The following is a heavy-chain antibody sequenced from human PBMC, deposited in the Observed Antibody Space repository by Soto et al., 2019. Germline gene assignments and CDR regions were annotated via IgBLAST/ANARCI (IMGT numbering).Heavy chain of an antibody. J-gene: IGHJ6*02. Sequence: ASETLSLTCTVSGGSISSGGYYWSWIRQHPGKGLEWIGYIYYSGSTYYNPSLKSRVTISVDTSKNQFSLKLSSVTAADTAVYYCARGGAYDFWSGYPPDGYYYYGMDVWGQGTTVTAP. CDR2: IYYSGST. D-gene: IGHD3-3*01. V-gene: IGHV4-31*03. CDR3: ARGGAYDFWSGYPPDGYYYYGMDV. CDR1: GGSISSGGYY.